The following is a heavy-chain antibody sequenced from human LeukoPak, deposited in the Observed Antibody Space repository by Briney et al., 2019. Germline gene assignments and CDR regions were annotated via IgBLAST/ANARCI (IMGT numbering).Heavy chain of an antibody. V-gene: IGHV1-18*01. CDR2: ISAYNGNT. CDR3: AREDKNGRWSWFVP. D-gene: IGHD2-15*01. J-gene: IGHJ5*02. Sequence: GASVSASCKPSGYTFTDYGISWGRQAPGQGPEWMGWISAYNGNTNYAQSVQGRVIMTTDTSTSTAYLEVRSLTFDDTAAYYCAREDKNGRWSWFVPWGEGTGVRVFS. CDR1: GYTFTDYG.